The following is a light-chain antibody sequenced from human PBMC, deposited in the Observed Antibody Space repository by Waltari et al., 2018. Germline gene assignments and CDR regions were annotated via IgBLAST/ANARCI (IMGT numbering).Light chain of an antibody. CDR2: EVT. Sequence: QSALTQPASVSGSPGQSITISCTGTSSDIGGYVFVSWYQQYPGMAPKLMIYEVTNRPSGVSGRFSGSKSGTTASLTISGLQPEDEADYYCTSYTTSTTVLFGGGTKVTVL. V-gene: IGLV2-14*01. CDR3: TSYTTSTTVL. CDR1: SSDIGGYVF. J-gene: IGLJ3*02.